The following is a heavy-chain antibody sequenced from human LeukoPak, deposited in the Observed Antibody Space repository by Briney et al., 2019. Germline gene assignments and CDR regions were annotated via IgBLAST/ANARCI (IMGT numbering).Heavy chain of an antibody. V-gene: IGHV1-2*02. D-gene: IGHD3-22*01. Sequence: ASVKVSCKASGYTFTGYYMYWVRQAPGQGLEWMGWINPNSGGTNYAQKFQGRVTMTRDTSISTAYMELSRLRSDDTAVYYCARVPYYYDSSGYWVIDYWGQGTLVTASS. CDR3: ARVPYYYDSSGYWVIDY. CDR1: GYTFTGYY. J-gene: IGHJ4*02. CDR2: INPNSGGT.